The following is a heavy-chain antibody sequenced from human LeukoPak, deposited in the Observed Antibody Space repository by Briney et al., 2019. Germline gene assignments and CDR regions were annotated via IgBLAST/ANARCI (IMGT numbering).Heavy chain of an antibody. CDR3: ARDDGDLTNYMDV. V-gene: IGHV3-7*01. Sequence: GGSLRLSCGDSEFTFSSYWISWVLQAPGQGLEWLANIKHDGSEKYYVDSVKGRFTISRENAKNSLYLQMNSLRVEDTAVYYCARDDGDLTNYMDVWGKGTTVTVSS. J-gene: IGHJ6*03. D-gene: IGHD4-17*01. CDR1: EFTFSSYW. CDR2: IKHDGSEK.